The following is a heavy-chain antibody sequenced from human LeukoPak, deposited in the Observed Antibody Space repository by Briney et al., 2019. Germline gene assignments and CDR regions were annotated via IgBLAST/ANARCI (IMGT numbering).Heavy chain of an antibody. CDR1: GFTFSSYW. J-gene: IGHJ4*02. D-gene: IGHD2-15*01. CDR2: ISGSGGTT. Sequence: GGSLRLSCAASGFTFSSYWMHWVRQAPGKGLEWVSAISGSGGTTYYADSVKGRFTISRDNSKNTLYLQMNSLRAEDTAVYYCAKELGYCSGGSCYYDYWGQGTLVTVSS. CDR3: AKELGYCSGGSCYYDY. V-gene: IGHV3-23*01.